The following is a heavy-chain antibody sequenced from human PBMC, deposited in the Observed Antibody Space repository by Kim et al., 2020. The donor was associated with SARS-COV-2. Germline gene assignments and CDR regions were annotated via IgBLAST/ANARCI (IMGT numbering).Heavy chain of an antibody. CDR3: ARWGVGSGWYPQTRGMDV. V-gene: IGHV1-3*01. D-gene: IGHD6-19*01. J-gene: IGHJ6*02. Sequence: QGRVTITRDTSASTAYMELSSLRSEDTAVYYCARWGVGSGWYPQTRGMDVWGQGTTVTVSS.